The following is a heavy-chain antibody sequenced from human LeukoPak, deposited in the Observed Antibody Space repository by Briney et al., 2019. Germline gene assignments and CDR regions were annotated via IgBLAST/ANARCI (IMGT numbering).Heavy chain of an antibody. CDR1: GFIVSDNY. V-gene: IGHV3-66*01. Sequence: SGGSLRLSCAASGFIVSDNYMTWVRRTPGKGLEWVSLLSGGGRTYYADSVKGRFTISRDDSNNVLYLQMNSLRAEDTAVYYCGKAGRPRVTTVTKDDYWGQGTLVTVSS. CDR3: GKAGRPRVTTVTKDDY. CDR2: LSGGGRT. D-gene: IGHD4-11*01. J-gene: IGHJ4*02.